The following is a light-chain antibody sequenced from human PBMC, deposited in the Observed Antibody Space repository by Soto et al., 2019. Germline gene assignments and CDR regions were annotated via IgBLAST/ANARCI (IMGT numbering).Light chain of an antibody. CDR3: QQYNSYPA. CDR1: QSISSW. CDR2: KAS. Sequence: DIQMTQSPSTLSASVGDRVTITCRASQSISSWLAWYQQKPGEAPKLLIYKASSLESGVPSRFSGSGSGTEFTLTISSLQPDDFATYYCQQYNSYPAFGQGTKVDIK. V-gene: IGKV1-5*03. J-gene: IGKJ1*01.